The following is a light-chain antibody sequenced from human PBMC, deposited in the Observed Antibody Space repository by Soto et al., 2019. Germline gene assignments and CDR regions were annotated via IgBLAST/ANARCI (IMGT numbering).Light chain of an antibody. CDR2: RNN. CDR3: AAWDGSRSGVV. Sequence: QSVLTQPPSASGTPGQRVTISCSGSSSNIGSNYVSWYQQLPGTAPKLLIYRNNQRPSGVPDRFSGSKSGTSASLAISGLQSQDEADYYCAAWDGSRSGVVFGAGTKLTVL. V-gene: IGLV1-47*01. J-gene: IGLJ2*01. CDR1: SSNIGSNY.